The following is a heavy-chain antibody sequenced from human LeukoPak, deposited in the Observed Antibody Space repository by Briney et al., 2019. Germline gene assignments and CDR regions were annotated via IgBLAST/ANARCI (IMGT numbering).Heavy chain of an antibody. CDR2: INPNTCGT. V-gene: IGHV1-2*02. Sequence: ASVKVSCKASGYTFSGYYIHWVRQAPGQGLEWMGWINPNTCGTKYAQRVQDRVTMTRDTSISTAYMEVSRLRYDDTAVYYCARPLRVTMIRGAAFRASSDFDPWGQGTLVTVSS. CDR1: GYTFSGYY. J-gene: IGHJ5*02. D-gene: IGHD3-10*01. CDR3: ARPLRVTMIRGAAFRASSDFDP.